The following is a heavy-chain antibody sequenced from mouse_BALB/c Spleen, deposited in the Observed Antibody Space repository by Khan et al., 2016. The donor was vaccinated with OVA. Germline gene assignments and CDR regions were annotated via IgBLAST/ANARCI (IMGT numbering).Heavy chain of an antibody. CDR1: GFTFSNYW. Sequence: EVKLEVSGGGLVQPGGSMKLSCVASGFTFSNYWMNWVRQSPEKGLEWVAEIRLKSNNYATHYAESVKGRFTISRDDSKSCVYLQMNKLRADDTGNYDCAVYYGKYVGAFDYWGQGTSVTVSS. CDR3: AVYYGKYVGAFDY. D-gene: IGHD2-1*01. V-gene: IGHV6-6*02. J-gene: IGHJ4*01. CDR2: IRLKSNNYAT.